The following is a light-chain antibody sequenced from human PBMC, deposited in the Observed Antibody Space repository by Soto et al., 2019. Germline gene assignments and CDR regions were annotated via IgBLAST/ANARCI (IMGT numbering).Light chain of an antibody. CDR3: QQIYSIPIT. V-gene: IGKV1-39*01. Sequence: DIQMTQSPSSLSASVGDRVTITCRASQSISSDLNWYQQKTGRAPKLLIYGASTLQSGVPSRFSGSGSGTHFTLTISSVQPEDFATYYCQQIYSIPITFGQGTRLEI. CDR2: GAS. J-gene: IGKJ5*01. CDR1: QSISSD.